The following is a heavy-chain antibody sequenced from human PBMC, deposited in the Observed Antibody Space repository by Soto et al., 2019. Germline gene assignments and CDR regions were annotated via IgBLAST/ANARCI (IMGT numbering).Heavy chain of an antibody. CDR2: ISAYNGNT. Sequence: QVQLVQSGAEVKKPGASVKVSCKASGYTFTSYGISWVRQAPGQGLEWMGWISAYNGNTNYAQKLQGRVTMTTDTATSTAYMELRSLRSDDTAVYYCAGEGLEQQLATYYYYGMDVWGQGTTVTVSS. CDR1: GYTFTSYG. D-gene: IGHD6-13*01. J-gene: IGHJ6*02. V-gene: IGHV1-18*01. CDR3: AGEGLEQQLATYYYYGMDV.